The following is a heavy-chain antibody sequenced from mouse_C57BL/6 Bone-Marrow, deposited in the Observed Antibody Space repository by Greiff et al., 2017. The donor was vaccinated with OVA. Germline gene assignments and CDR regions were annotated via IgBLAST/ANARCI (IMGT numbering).Heavy chain of an antibody. J-gene: IGHJ1*03. CDR1: GYSFTDYN. CDR3: ARGLSPPWYFDV. D-gene: IGHD3-1*01. V-gene: IGHV1-39*01. Sequence: EVQLQQSGPELVKPGASVKISCKASGYSFTDYNMNWVKQSNGKSLEWMGVINPNYGTTSYNQKFKGKATLTVDQSSSTSYMQLNSLTSEDSAVYYCARGLSPPWYFDVWGTGTTVTVSS. CDR2: INPNYGTT.